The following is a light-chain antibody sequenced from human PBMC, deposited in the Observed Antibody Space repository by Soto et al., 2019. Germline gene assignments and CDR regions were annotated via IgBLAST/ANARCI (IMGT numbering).Light chain of an antibody. CDR3: QQRSNWPPYT. J-gene: IGKJ2*01. V-gene: IGKV3-11*01. Sequence: EIVLTQSPATLSLSPGERATLSCRASQSVSSYLAWYQQKPGQAPRLLIYDASNRVTGIPARFSGSGSGTGFTLTISSLEPEDFAVYYCQQRSNWPPYTFGQGTKLEIK. CDR1: QSVSSY. CDR2: DAS.